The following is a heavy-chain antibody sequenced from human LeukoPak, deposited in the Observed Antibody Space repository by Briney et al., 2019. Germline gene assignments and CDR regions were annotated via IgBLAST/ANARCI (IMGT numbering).Heavy chain of an antibody. CDR1: GGSISSYY. J-gene: IGHJ4*02. CDR2: IYYSGST. Sequence: PSETLSLTCTVSGGSISSYYWSWIRQPPGKGLEWIGYIYYSGSTNYNPSLKSRVTISVDTSRNQFSLKLSSVTAADTAVYYCARALPSGGSYLDYWGQGTLVTVSS. V-gene: IGHV4-59*01. D-gene: IGHD2-15*01. CDR3: ARALPSGGSYLDY.